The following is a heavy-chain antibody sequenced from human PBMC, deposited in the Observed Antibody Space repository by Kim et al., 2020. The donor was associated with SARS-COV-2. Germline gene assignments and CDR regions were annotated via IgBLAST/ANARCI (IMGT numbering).Heavy chain of an antibody. Sequence: ASVKVSCKASGYTFTSYAMHWVRQAPGQRLEWMGWINAGNGNTKYSQKFQGRVTITRDTSASTAYMELSSLRSEDTAVYYCARDRSMVATLGWFDPWGQGTLVTVSS. D-gene: IGHD5-12*01. J-gene: IGHJ5*02. CDR2: INAGNGNT. CDR3: ARDRSMVATLGWFDP. CDR1: GYTFTSYA. V-gene: IGHV1-3*01.